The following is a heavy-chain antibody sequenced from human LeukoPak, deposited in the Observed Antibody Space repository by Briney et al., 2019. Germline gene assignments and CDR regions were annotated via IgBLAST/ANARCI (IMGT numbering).Heavy chain of an antibody. D-gene: IGHD3-10*01. Sequence: SETLSLTCAVYGGSFSGYYWSWIRQPPGKGLEWIGEINHSGSTSYNPSLKSRVTISVDTSKNQFSLKLSSVTAADTAVYYCARAPPYGSGNYKGMDVWGKGTTVTVSS. V-gene: IGHV4-34*01. CDR2: INHSGST. CDR3: ARAPPYGSGNYKGMDV. CDR1: GGSFSGYY. J-gene: IGHJ6*04.